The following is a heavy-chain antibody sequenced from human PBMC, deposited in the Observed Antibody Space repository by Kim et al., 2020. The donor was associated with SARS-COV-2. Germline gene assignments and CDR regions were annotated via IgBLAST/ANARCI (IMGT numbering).Heavy chain of an antibody. D-gene: IGHD3-22*01. CDR2: IYSGGST. CDR3: VSSSGEDAFDI. CDR1: GFTVSSNY. Sequence: GGSLRLSCAASGFTVSSNYMSWVRQAPGKGLEWVSVIYSGGSTYYADYVKGRFTISRDNSKNTLYLQMNSLRAEDTAVYYCVSSSGEDAFDIWGQVTMVTVSS. V-gene: IGHV3-53*01. J-gene: IGHJ3*02.